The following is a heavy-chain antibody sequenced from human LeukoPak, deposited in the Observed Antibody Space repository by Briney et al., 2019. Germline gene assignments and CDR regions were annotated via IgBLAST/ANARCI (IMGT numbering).Heavy chain of an antibody. V-gene: IGHV3-48*01. J-gene: IGHJ5*02. CDR3: ARDLRGYCSGTSCYDNWFDP. D-gene: IGHD2-2*01. CDR2: ISSSGGTI. CDR1: GFTFSSYS. Sequence: GGALRLSCAASGFTFSSYSMNWVRQAPGKGLEWVSYISSSGGTIYDADSVKGRFTISRDNAKNSLYLQMNSLRAEDTDVYYCARDLRGYCSGTSCYDNWFDPWGQGTLVTDSS.